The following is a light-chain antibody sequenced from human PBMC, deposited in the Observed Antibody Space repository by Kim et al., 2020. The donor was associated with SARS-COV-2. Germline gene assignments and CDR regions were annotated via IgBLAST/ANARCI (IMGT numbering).Light chain of an antibody. Sequence: GQPITISCTGTSSDVGGYTFVSWYQQQPGKAPKFLIYDVTERPSGVSNRFSGSKSGNTASLTISGLQPEDEADYYCSSYTSSYTFVFGTGTKVTVL. J-gene: IGLJ1*01. CDR3: SSYTSSYTFV. CDR2: DVT. V-gene: IGLV2-14*04. CDR1: SSDVGGYTF.